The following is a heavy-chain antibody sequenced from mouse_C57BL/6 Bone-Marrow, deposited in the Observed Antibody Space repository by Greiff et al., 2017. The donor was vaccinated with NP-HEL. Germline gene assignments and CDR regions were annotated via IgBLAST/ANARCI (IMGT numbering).Heavy chain of an antibody. CDR1: GYTFTSYG. D-gene: IGHD1-1*01. V-gene: IGHV1-81*01. CDR3: ARWGVVALYYYAMDY. Sequence: VQLQQSGAELARPGASVKLSCKASGYTFTSYGISWVKQRTGQGLEWIGEIYPRSGNTYYNEKFKGKATLTADKSSSTAYMELRSLTSEDSAVYFCARWGVVALYYYAMDYWGQGTSVTVSS. J-gene: IGHJ4*01. CDR2: IYPRSGNT.